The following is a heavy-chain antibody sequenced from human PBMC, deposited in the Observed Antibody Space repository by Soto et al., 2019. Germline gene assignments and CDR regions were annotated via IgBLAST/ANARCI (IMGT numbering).Heavy chain of an antibody. CDR2: LKDRIQNYAT. V-gene: IGHV3-72*01. CDR1: GFSVSGWY. CDR3: AREGDARWLDS. J-gene: IGHJ5*01. Sequence: EVQLVESGGGLVQPGGSARLSCAASGFSVSGWYMDWVRQAPGKGLEWVARLKDRIQNYATEYAASVKGRFPVSRHASQNSMYVQMNTLKIEDTAVYYCAREGDARWLDSWGQGTLVTVS. D-gene: IGHD1-26*01.